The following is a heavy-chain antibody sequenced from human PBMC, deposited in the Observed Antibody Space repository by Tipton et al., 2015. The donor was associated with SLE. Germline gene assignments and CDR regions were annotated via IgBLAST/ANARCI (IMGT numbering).Heavy chain of an antibody. Sequence: LRLSCTVSGGSLSSSSYYWGWIRQPPGKGLEWIGSIYYSGSTYYNPSLKSRVTISVDTSKNQFSLKLSSVTAADTAVYYCARQRIVVVPAGWFDPWGQGTLVTASS. D-gene: IGHD2-2*01. CDR3: ARQRIVVVPAGWFDP. J-gene: IGHJ5*02. V-gene: IGHV4-39*01. CDR1: GGSLSSSSYY. CDR2: IYYSGST.